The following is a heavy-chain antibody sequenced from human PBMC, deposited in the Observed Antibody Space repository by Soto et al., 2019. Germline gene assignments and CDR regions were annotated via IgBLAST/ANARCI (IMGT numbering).Heavy chain of an antibody. D-gene: IGHD2-21*01. CDR2: IYYSGST. CDR1: GGSISSYY. J-gene: IGHJ4*02. Sequence: SETLSLTCTVSGGSISSYYWSWIRQPPGKGLEWIGYIYYSGSTNYNPSLKSRVTISVDTSKNQFSLKLSSVTAADTAVYYCARARRDGYNGDDFDYWGKGTLVTVS. CDR3: ARARRDGYNGDDFDY. V-gene: IGHV4-59*01.